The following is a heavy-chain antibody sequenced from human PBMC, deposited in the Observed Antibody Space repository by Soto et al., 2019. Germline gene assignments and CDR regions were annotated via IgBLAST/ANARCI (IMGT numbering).Heavy chain of an antibody. Sequence: QVQLVQSGAEVKKPGASVKVSCKASGYTFTGNYMHWVRQAPGQGFEWMGWINVNSGGTKYAQKFQVWVTMTRETSISTAYMELSRLRSDDTAVYYCARGDKLSLYPQLDYWGQGTLVTVSS. D-gene: IGHD3-16*02. CDR1: GYTFTGNY. J-gene: IGHJ4*02. CDR3: ARGDKLSLYPQLDY. V-gene: IGHV1-2*04. CDR2: INVNSGGT.